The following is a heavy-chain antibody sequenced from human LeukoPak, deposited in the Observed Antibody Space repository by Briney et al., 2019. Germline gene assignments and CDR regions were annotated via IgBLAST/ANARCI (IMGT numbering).Heavy chain of an antibody. CDR3: ASLEPGGLYYFDY. J-gene: IGHJ4*02. CDR1: GGSFSGYY. CDR2: INQSGST. V-gene: IGHV4-34*01. D-gene: IGHD3-16*01. Sequence: SETLSLTCAVYGGSFSGYYWSWIRQPPGKGLEWIGEINQSGSTNYNPSLKSRVTISVDTSKNQFSLKLSSVTAADTAVYYCASLEPGGLYYFDYWGQGTLVTVSP.